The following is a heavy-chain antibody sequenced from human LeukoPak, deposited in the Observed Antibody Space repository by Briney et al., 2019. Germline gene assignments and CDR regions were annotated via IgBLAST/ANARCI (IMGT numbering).Heavy chain of an antibody. CDR3: ARGLKEDLDY. J-gene: IGHJ4*02. CDR2: INHSGST. Sequence: SETLSLTCAVYGGSFSGYYWSWIRQPPGKGLEWIGEINHSGSTNYNPSLKSRVIISVDTSKNQFSLKLSSVTAADTAVYYCARGLKEDLDYWGQGTLVTVSS. CDR1: GGSFSGYY. V-gene: IGHV4-34*01.